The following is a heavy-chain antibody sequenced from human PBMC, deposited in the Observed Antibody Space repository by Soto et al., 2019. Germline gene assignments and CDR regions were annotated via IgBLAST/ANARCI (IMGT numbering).Heavy chain of an antibody. D-gene: IGHD3-16*01. Sequence: EVQLVQSGAEVKKPGESLRISCKGSGYSFTSDWISWVRQMPGKGLEWMGRIDPIDSYTNYSPSFQGHVTISADKSISTAYRQCGSLKASDTATYYCARRAHMSRRGETFSYYYYGMDVWGQGTTVTVSS. CDR2: IDPIDSYT. J-gene: IGHJ6*02. CDR3: ARRAHMSRRGETFSYYYYGMDV. CDR1: GYSFTSDW. V-gene: IGHV5-10-1*01.